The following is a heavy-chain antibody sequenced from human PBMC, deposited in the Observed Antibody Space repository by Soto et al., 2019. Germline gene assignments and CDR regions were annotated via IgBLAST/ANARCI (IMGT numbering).Heavy chain of an antibody. J-gene: IGHJ4*02. V-gene: IGHV4-34*01. CDR3: VGGQLGNFDY. CDR1: GGSFSGYY. CDR2: INHSGST. Sequence: SETLCLTCAVYGGSFSGYYWSWIRQPPGKGLEWIGEINHSGSTNYNPSLKSRVTISVDTSKNQFSLKLSSVTAADTAVYYCVGGQLGNFDYWGQGTLVTVSS. D-gene: IGHD6-13*01.